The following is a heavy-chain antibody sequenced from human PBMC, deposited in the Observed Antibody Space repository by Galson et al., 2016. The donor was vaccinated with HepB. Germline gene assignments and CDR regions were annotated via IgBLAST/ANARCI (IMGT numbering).Heavy chain of an antibody. CDR2: INPNGGS. V-gene: IGHV1-2*06. D-gene: IGHD6-25*01. CDR1: GYTLRGQY. J-gene: IGHJ5*02. CDR3: ATSAPAFLRDGP. Sequence: SVKVSCKASGYTLRGQYLHWVRQAPGQGFEWMGRINPNGGSTYAQNFQGRVTMTRDTSISTAFMELSRLRSDDTAVYYCATSAPAFLRDGPWGQGTLVTVSS.